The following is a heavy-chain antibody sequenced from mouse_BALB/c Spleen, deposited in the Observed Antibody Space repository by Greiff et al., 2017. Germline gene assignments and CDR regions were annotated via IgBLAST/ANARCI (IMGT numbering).Heavy chain of an antibody. CDR1: GFTFSSYA. V-gene: IGHV5-6-5*01. CDR3: ARERYGHDVDRFAY. J-gene: IGHJ3*01. D-gene: IGHD2-2*01. Sequence: EVMLVESGGGLVKPGGSLKLSCAASGFTFSSYAMSWVRQTPEKRLEWVASISSGGSTYYPDSVKGRFTISRDNARNILYLQMSSLRSEDTAMYYCARERYGHDVDRFAYWGQGTLVTVSA. CDR2: ISSGGST.